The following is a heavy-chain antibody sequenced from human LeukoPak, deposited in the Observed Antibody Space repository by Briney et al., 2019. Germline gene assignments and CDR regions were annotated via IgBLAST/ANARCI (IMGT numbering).Heavy chain of an antibody. V-gene: IGHV3-43*02. CDR1: GFRFYDYE. Sequence: GGSLSLSCAASGFRFYDYEMHWVRHARGEGLEGVSFISGDGGNTHYVDSVKGRFTISRDKRKNSLYLQMSSLRTDDIALYYCAKGSGGSGRFYRHLMDVWGQGTTVTVSS. CDR3: AKGSGGSGRFYRHLMDV. D-gene: IGHD3-10*01. J-gene: IGHJ6*02. CDR2: ISGDGGNT.